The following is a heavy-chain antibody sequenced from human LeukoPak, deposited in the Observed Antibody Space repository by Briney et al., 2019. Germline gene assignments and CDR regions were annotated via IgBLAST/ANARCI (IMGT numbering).Heavy chain of an antibody. CDR2: IKQDGSEK. V-gene: IGHV3-7*01. Sequence: GGSLRLSCAVSGFTFSRNWMSWVRQAPGKELEWVANIKQDGSEKYYVDSVKGRFTISRDNAKNSLYLQMNSLRAEDTAVYYCAREEGHGSTYFRVFDYWGQGTLVTVSS. J-gene: IGHJ4*02. D-gene: IGHD2-2*01. CDR1: GFTFSRNW. CDR3: AREEGHGSTYFRVFDY.